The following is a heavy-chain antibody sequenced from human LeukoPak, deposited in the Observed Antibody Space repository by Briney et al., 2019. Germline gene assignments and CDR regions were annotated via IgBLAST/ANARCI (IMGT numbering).Heavy chain of an antibody. J-gene: IGHJ4*02. CDR2: IYSGGST. D-gene: IGHD5-12*01. V-gene: IGHV3-66*01. CDR1: GFTVSSNY. CDR3: ARGDLPGYSGYGVLDY. Sequence: GGSLRLSCAPSGFTVSSNYMSWVRQAPGKGLEWVSVIYSGGSTYYADSVKGRFTISRDNSKNTLYLQMNSLRAEDTAVYYCARGDLPGYSGYGVLDYWGQGTLVTVSS.